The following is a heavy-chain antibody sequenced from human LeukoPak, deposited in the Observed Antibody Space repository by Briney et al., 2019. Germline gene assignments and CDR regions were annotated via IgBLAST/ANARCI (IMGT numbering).Heavy chain of an antibody. J-gene: IGHJ4*03. CDR3: ASGPIISETGYFDF. CDR1: GGSFSRYY. CDR2: IDHRGDT. V-gene: IGHV4-34*01. Sequence: KPSETLSLTCAVYGGSFSRYYWSWIRQSPGKGLEWIAEIDHRGDTNYNPSVKSRVTISVDTSKNQFSLKVKSLSASNTAVYYCASGPIISETGYFDFWGQGTLVTVSS. D-gene: IGHD1-1*01.